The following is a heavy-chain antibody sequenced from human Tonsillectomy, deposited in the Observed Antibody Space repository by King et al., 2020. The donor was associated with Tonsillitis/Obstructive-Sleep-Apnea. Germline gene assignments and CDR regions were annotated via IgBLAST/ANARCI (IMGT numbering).Heavy chain of an antibody. D-gene: IGHD3-3*01. CDR2: IYSADST. CDR1: GFTVSSNY. Sequence: VQLVESGGGLVQPGGSLRLSCAASGFTVSSNYMIWVRQAPGKGLEWVSVIYSADSTYYADSVKGRFTISRDNSKNTLSLQMNNLRAEDTAVYYCARGPPYDFWSGYYNYWGQGTLVTVSS. J-gene: IGHJ4*02. CDR3: ARGPPYDFWSGYYNY. V-gene: IGHV3-66*01.